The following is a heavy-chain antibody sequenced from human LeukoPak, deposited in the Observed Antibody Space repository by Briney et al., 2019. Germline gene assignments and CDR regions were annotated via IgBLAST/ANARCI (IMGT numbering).Heavy chain of an antibody. J-gene: IGHJ6*03. CDR3: ARGVDNSSSWYGALTNYYYYYMDV. Sequence: GASVKVSCKASGYTFTSYGISWVRQAPGQGLEWMGWISAYNGNTNYAQKLQCRVTMTTDTSTSTAYMELRSLRSDDTAVYYCARGVDNSSSWYGALTNYYYYYMDVWGKGTTVTVSS. D-gene: IGHD6-13*01. CDR1: GYTFTSYG. CDR2: ISAYNGNT. V-gene: IGHV1-18*01.